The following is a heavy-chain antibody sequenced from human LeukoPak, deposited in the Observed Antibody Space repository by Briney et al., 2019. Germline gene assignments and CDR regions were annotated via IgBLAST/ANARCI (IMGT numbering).Heavy chain of an antibody. CDR1: GFTVSSNY. CDR3: ARHIAGAYLGYFDY. V-gene: IGHV3-53*01. J-gene: IGHJ4*02. CDR2: IYSGGST. Sequence: GGSLRLSCAASGFTVSSNYMSWVRQAPGKGLEWVSVIYSGGSTYYADSVKGRFTISRDNSKNTLYLQMNSLRAEDTAVYYCARHIAGAYLGYFDYWGQGTLVTVSS. D-gene: IGHD1-26*01.